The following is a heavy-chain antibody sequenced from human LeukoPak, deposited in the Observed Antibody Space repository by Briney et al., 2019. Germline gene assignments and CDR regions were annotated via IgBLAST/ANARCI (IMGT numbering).Heavy chain of an antibody. CDR1: GFTFSSYG. D-gene: IGHD6-13*01. CDR2: ISGSGGST. Sequence: GGSLRLSCAASGFTFSSYGMSWVRQAPGKGLEWVSAISGSGGSTYYADSVKGRFTISRDNSKNTLYLQMNSLRAEDTAVYYCAKRSPYSSSWYDGYLGYYYYYMDVWGKGTTVTISS. CDR3: AKRSPYSSSWYDGYLGYYYYYMDV. J-gene: IGHJ6*03. V-gene: IGHV3-23*01.